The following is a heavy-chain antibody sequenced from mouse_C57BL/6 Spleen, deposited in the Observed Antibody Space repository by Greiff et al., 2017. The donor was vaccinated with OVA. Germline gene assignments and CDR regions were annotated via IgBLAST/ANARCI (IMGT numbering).Heavy chain of an antibody. J-gene: IGHJ1*03. V-gene: IGHV5-4*01. Sequence: EVNVVESGGGLVKPGGSLKLSCAASGFTFSSYAMSWVRQTPEKRLEWVATISDGGSFTYYPDNVKGRFTISRDKAKNKLYLQMSHLKSEDTAMYYCARDGGRYFDVWGTGTTVTVSS. CDR1: GFTFSSYA. D-gene: IGHD3-3*01. CDR3: ARDGGRYFDV. CDR2: ISDGGSFT.